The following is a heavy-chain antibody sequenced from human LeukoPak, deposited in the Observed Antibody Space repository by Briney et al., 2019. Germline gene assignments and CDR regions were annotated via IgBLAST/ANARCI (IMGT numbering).Heavy chain of an antibody. Sequence: SETLPLTCAVYGGSFSGYYWSWIRQPPGEGLEWIGEINDSGSTNYNSSLKSRVTISVDTSKNQFSLKLSSVTAADTAVYYCAREGGFYRPLDYSGQGTLVTVSS. CDR3: AREGGFYRPLDY. J-gene: IGHJ4*02. D-gene: IGHD3-3*01. V-gene: IGHV4-34*01. CDR2: INDSGST. CDR1: GGSFSGYY.